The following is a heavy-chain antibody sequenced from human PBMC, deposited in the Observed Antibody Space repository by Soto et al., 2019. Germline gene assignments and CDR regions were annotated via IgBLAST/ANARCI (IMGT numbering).Heavy chain of an antibody. J-gene: IGHJ5*02. Sequence: QVQLQQWGAGLLKPSETLSLTCAVYGGSFSGYYWSWIRQPPGKGLEWIGEINHSGSTNYNPSLKSRVTISVDTSKKQFSLKLSSVTAADTAVYYCARGLNVPAATRGGPYWFDPWGQGTLVTVSS. D-gene: IGHD2-2*01. V-gene: IGHV4-34*01. CDR3: ARGLNVPAATRGGPYWFDP. CDR2: INHSGST. CDR1: GGSFSGYY.